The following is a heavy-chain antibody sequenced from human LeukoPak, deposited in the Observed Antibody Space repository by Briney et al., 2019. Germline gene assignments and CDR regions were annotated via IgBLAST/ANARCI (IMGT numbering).Heavy chain of an antibody. V-gene: IGHV1-69*13. CDR3: ARAGGITMVRGVPYHYYYYGMDV. J-gene: IGHJ6*04. Sequence: SVKVSFKASGGTFSIYAISWVRQAPGQGLEWMGGIIPIFGTANSAQKFQGRVTITADESTSTAYMELSSLRSEDTAVYYCARAGGITMVRGVPYHYYYYGMDVWGKGTTVTVSS. D-gene: IGHD3-10*01. CDR2: IIPIFGTA. CDR1: GGTFSIYA.